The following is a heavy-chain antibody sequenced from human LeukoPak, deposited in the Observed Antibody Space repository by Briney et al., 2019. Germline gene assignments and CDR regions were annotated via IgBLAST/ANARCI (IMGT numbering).Heavy chain of an antibody. J-gene: IGHJ5*02. D-gene: IGHD3-22*01. Sequence: SKTLSLTCTVSGGSISSGDYYWSWIRQPPGKGLEWIGYIYYSGSTYYNPSLKSRVTISVDTSKNQFSLKLSSVTAADTAVYYGARDAPVSNYYDSSGYFSWGQGTLVTVSS. CDR1: GGSISSGDYY. CDR3: ARDAPVSNYYDSSGYFS. V-gene: IGHV4-30-4*01. CDR2: IYYSGST.